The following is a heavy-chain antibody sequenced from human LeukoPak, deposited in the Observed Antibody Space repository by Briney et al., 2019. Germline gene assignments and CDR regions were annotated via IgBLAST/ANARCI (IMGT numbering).Heavy chain of an antibody. V-gene: IGHV1-69*13. CDR3: ARGRYLTTSGGAAAGFLDY. Sequence: SVKVSCKASGGTFSSYAISWVRQAPGQGLEWMGGIIPIFGTANYAQKFQGRVTITADESTSTAYMELSSLRSEDTAVYYCARGRYLTTSGGAAAGFLDYWGQGSLVTVST. CDR1: GGTFSSYA. CDR2: IIPIFGTA. D-gene: IGHD6-13*01. J-gene: IGHJ4*02.